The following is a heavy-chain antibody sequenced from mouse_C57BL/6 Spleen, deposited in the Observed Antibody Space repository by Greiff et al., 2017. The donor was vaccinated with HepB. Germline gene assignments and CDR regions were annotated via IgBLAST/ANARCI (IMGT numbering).Heavy chain of an antibody. V-gene: IGHV14-4*01. CDR2: IDPENGDT. CDR1: GFNIKDDY. J-gene: IGHJ4*01. Sequence: VQLKQSGAELVRPGASVKLSCTASGFNIKDDYMHWVKQRPEQGLEWIGWIDPENGDTEYASKFQGKATITADTSSNTAYLQLSSLTSEDTAVYYCTTDAMDYWGQRTSVTVSS. CDR3: TTDAMDY.